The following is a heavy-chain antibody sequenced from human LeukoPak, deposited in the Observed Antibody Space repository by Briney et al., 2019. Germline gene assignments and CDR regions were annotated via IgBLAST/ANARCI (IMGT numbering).Heavy chain of an antibody. V-gene: IGHV3-74*01. J-gene: IGHJ4*02. D-gene: IGHD1-26*01. Sequence: GGSLRLSCAASGFTFSSNWMHWVRQAPGKGLVWVSRINEDGSTTNYADSVKGRSTIFRDNAKNTLYLQMNSLRAEDTAEYYCVRDLGGRSGHWGQGTLVTVSS. CDR3: VRDLGGRSGH. CDR1: GFTFSSNW. CDR2: INEDGSTT.